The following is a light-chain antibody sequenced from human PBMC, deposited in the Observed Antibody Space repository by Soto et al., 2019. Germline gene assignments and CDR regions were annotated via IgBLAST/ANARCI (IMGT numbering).Light chain of an antibody. CDR1: QSVGSNY. J-gene: IGKJ3*01. V-gene: IGKV3-20*01. CDR2: AAS. Sequence: EIVLTQSPGTLSLSPGERATLYCRASQSVGSNYLAWYQQKPGQPPRLLIYAASTRASAIPDRFSGSGSGTDFTLTISRLQPEDFALYYCQQYGDSPFTFGPGTRVDVK. CDR3: QQYGDSPFT.